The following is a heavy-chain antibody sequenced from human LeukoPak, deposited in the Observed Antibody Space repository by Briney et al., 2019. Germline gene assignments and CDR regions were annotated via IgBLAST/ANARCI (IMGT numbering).Heavy chain of an antibody. CDR2: IKQDGSEK. D-gene: IGHD3-3*01. CDR1: GFTFSSYW. CDR3: ARDQFPFGVVIDDAFDI. Sequence: GGPLRLYCAASGFTFSSYWMSWVRQASVKGLEWVANIKQDGSEKYYVDSVKGRFTISRDNAKNSLYLQMNSLRAEDTAVYYCARDQFPFGVVIDDAFDIWGRGTMVTVSS. J-gene: IGHJ3*02. V-gene: IGHV3-7*01.